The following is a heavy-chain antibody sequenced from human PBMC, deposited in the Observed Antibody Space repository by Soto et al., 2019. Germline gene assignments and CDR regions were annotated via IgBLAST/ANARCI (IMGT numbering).Heavy chain of an antibody. CDR2: IYPGDFDT. V-gene: IGHV5-51*01. J-gene: IGHJ4*02. Sequence: PGESLKISCKGSGYSFTSYWIGWVRQIPGKGLEWMGIIYPGDFDTRYSPSFQGQVTISADKSISTAYLQWSSLKASDTAMYYCARQSGLRPYYFDYWGQGTLVTVSS. CDR1: GYSFTSYW. CDR3: ARQSGLRPYYFDY. D-gene: IGHD5-12*01.